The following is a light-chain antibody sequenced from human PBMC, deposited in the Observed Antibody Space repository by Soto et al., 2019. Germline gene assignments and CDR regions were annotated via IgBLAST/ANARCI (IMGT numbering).Light chain of an antibody. CDR2: LGS. CDR3: MQALQTPV. J-gene: IGKJ3*01. CDR1: QSLLHSNGYNY. Sequence: DIVMTQSPLSLPVTPGEPASISCRSSQSLLHSNGYNYLDWYLQKPGQSPQLLIYLGSNRASGVTDRFSGSGSGTDFTLKISRVEAEDVGVYYCMQALQTPVFGPGTKVDIK. V-gene: IGKV2-28*01.